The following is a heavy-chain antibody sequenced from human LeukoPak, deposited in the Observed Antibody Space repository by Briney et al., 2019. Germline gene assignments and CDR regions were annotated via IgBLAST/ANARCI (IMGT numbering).Heavy chain of an antibody. CDR1: GFTFSDYS. CDR3: VRGDYYGLDV. CDR2: INSDGYST. J-gene: IGHJ6*02. Sequence: GGSLRLSCAASGFTFSDYSMNWVRQAPGKGLVWVSRINSDGYSTNYADSVRGRFTITRDNAKNTLYLQLNSLRAEDTAVYYCVRGDYYGLDVWGQGTTVTVSS. V-gene: IGHV3-74*01.